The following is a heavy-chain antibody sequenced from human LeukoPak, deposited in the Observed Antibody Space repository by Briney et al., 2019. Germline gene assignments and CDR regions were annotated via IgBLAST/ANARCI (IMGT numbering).Heavy chain of an antibody. J-gene: IGHJ4*02. CDR1: GGSFSGYY. CDR3: ARGIVEKGITIFGVVSYDY. CDR2: INHSGST. V-gene: IGHV4-34*01. D-gene: IGHD3-3*01. Sequence: PSETLSLTCAVYGGSFSGYYWSWIRQPPGKGLEWIGEINHSGSTNYNPSLKSRVTISVDTSKNQFSLKLSSVTAADTAVYYCARGIVEKGITIFGVVSYDYWGQGTLVTVSS.